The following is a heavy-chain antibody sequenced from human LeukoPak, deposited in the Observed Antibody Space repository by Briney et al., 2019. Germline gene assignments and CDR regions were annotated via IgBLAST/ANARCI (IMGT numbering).Heavy chain of an antibody. V-gene: IGHV3-23*01. Sequence: GESLRLSCAASGFSFSSHAMTWVRQAPGKGLEWVSTISAGGAGSTYYADSVKGRFTISRDNSKNTLYLLMNSLRAEDTAVYYCAKARFGWYGDSWGQGTLVTVSS. CDR2: ISAGGAGST. CDR1: GFSFSSHA. D-gene: IGHD6-19*01. CDR3: AKARFGWYGDS. J-gene: IGHJ4*02.